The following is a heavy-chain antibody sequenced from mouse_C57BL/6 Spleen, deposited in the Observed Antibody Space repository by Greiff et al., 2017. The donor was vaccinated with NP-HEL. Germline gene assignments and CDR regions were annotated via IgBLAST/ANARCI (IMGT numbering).Heavy chain of an antibody. CDR1: GFNIKDDY. J-gene: IGHJ2*01. Sequence: VQLKESGAELVRPGASVKLSCTASGFNIKDDYMHWVKQRPEQGLEWIGWIDPENGDTEYASKFQGKATITADTSSNTAYLQLSSLTSEDTAVYYCTRPITTVVADYWGQGTTLTVSS. V-gene: IGHV14-4*01. CDR2: IDPENGDT. D-gene: IGHD1-1*01. CDR3: TRPITTVVADY.